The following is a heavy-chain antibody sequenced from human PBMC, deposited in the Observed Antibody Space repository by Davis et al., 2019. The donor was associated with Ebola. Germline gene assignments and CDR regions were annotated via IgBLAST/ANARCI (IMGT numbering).Heavy chain of an antibody. CDR1: GGSISSSNW. D-gene: IGHD5-24*01. V-gene: IGHV4-4*02. Sequence: MPGGSLRLSCAVSGGSISSSNWWSWVRQPPGKGLEWIGEIYHSGSPNYNPSLKSRVTISVDKSKNQFSLKLSSVTAADTAVYYCARDFEEMATPTGAFDIWGQGTVVTVSS. J-gene: IGHJ3*02. CDR2: IYHSGSP. CDR3: ARDFEEMATPTGAFDI.